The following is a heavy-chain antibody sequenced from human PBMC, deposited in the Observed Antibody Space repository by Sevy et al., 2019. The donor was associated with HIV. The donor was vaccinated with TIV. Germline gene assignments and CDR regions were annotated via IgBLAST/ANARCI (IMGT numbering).Heavy chain of an antibody. V-gene: IGHV3-23*01. Sequence: GGCLRLSCAASGFTFSSYAMSWVRQAPGKGLEWVSSVSGSGGSTYYADSVKGRFTISRDNSKNKLYLQMNSLRADETAVYYCGKAAGTVHNTPTPESNWGQGTLVTVS. D-gene: IGHD1-1*01. CDR2: VSGSGGST. CDR1: GFTFSSYA. J-gene: IGHJ4*02. CDR3: GKAAGTVHNTPTPESN.